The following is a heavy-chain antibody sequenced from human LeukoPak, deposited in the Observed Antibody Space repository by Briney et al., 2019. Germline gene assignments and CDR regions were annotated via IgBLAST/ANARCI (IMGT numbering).Heavy chain of an antibody. CDR2: MYYSGST. V-gene: IGHV4-39*01. CDR1: GGSITGSSYY. D-gene: IGHD3-22*01. J-gene: IGHJ4*02. CDR3: ARQYYENTGYYYFDY. Sequence: SETLSLTCTGSGGSITGSSYYWGWIRQPPGKGLEWIGSMYYSGSTYYNPSLKSRLTISVDTSKNQFSLKLTSVTAADPAVYYCARQYYENTGYYYFDYWGQGTLVTVSS.